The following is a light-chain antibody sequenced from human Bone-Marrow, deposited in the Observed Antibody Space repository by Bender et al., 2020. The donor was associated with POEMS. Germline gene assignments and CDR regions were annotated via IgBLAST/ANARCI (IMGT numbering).Light chain of an antibody. V-gene: IGLV10-54*04. CDR3: QAWDSSPNWV. CDR1: SNNVGNQG. Sequence: QAGLTQPPSVSKGLRQTATLTCTGNSNNVGNQGAAWLQQHQGHPPKLLSYRNNNRPSGISERFSASRSGDTASLTITGLQPEDEADYYCQAWDSSPNWVFGGGTKLTVL. CDR2: RNN. J-gene: IGLJ3*02.